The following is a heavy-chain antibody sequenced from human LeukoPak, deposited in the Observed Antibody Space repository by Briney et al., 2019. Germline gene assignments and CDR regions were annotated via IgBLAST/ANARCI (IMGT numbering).Heavy chain of an antibody. V-gene: IGHV1-2*02. CDR1: GYTFTGYY. CDR2: INPNSGGT. D-gene: IGHD3-10*01. Sequence: ASVKVSCKASGYTFTGYYMHWVRQAPGQGLEWMGWINPNSGGTNYAQKFQGRVTMTRDTSISTAYMELSRLRSDDTAVYYCAREPTPFTMVPGYYYMDVWGKGTTVTVSS. CDR3: AREPTPFTMVPGYYYMDV. J-gene: IGHJ6*03.